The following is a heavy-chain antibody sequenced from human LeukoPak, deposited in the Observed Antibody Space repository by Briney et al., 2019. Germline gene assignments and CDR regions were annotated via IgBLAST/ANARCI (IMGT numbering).Heavy chain of an antibody. D-gene: IGHD3-22*01. CDR1: GDSFSSHY. CDR3: ARRLGDSSGYYAFDI. Sequence: SETLSLTCAVSGDSFSSHYWTWIRQPPGRGLEWIGYISYIGTTNYNPSLKSRVTISIDTSKNQFSLKLSSVTAADTAVYYCARRLGDSSGYYAFDIWGQGTMVTVSS. J-gene: IGHJ3*02. CDR2: ISYIGTT. V-gene: IGHV4-59*08.